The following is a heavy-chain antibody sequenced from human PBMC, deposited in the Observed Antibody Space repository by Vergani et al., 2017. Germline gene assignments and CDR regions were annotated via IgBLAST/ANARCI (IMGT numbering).Heavy chain of an antibody. J-gene: IGHJ4*02. D-gene: IGHD3-3*02. CDR1: GYTFTSYA. V-gene: IGHV1-3*04. Sequence: QVQLVQSGAEVKKPGASVKVSCKASGYTFTSYAMHWVRQAPGQRLEWMGWINTGNGNTKYSQKFQGRVTITRDTTASTAYMELSSLRSEDTAVYYGARGPCLEWLLYDWGQGTLVTVSS. CDR3: ARGPCLEWLLYD. CDR2: INTGNGNT.